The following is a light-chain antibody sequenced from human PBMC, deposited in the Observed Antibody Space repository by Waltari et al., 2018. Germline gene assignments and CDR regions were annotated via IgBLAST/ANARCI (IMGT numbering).Light chain of an antibody. CDR2: EVS. Sequence: QSALTQPASVSGSPGQSITISCTGTSSDVGAYNYVSWYQQHPGKAPKLMIYEVSNPPLGVSNRFSGSNYGNTASLTISGLQAEDEADYYCSSYTSSSTLVFGGGTKLTVL. CDR1: SSDVGAYNY. V-gene: IGLV2-14*01. CDR3: SSYTSSSTLV. J-gene: IGLJ2*01.